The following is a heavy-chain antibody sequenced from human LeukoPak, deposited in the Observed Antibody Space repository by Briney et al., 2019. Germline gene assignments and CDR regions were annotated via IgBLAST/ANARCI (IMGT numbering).Heavy chain of an antibody. Sequence: GGSLRLSCAATGFTFKDYGMHWVRQPPGKGLEWVSGINWNGGGTDYADSVKGRFTISRDNAKNSLYLQMTSLRPEDTALYYCAKRIVGAPGAFDIWGQGTMVTVSS. CDR3: AKRIVGAPGAFDI. CDR1: GFTFKDYG. D-gene: IGHD1-26*01. J-gene: IGHJ3*02. V-gene: IGHV3-9*01. CDR2: INWNGGGT.